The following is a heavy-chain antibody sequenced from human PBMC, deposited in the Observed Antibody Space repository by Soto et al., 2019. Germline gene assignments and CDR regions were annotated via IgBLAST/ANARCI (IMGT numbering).Heavy chain of an antibody. CDR2: INHSGST. V-gene: IGHV4-34*01. Sequence: SETLSLTCAVYGGSFSGYYWSWIRQPPGKGLEWIGEINHSGSTNYNPSLKRRVTISADKSISTAYLQWSRLKASDTAMYYCARHGGGVKQWLLYGMDVWGQGTTVTVSS. CDR3: ARHGGGVKQWLLYGMDV. CDR1: GGSFSGYY. D-gene: IGHD6-19*01. J-gene: IGHJ6*02.